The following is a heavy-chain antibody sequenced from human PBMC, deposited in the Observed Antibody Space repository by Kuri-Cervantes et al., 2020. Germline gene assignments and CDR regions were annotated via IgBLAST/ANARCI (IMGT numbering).Heavy chain of an antibody. CDR2: IVVGSGNT. J-gene: IGHJ5*02. V-gene: IGHV1-58*01. CDR1: GFTFTNSA. CDR3: ATGQLWGSYGSGRFNWFDP. Sequence: VKVSCKASGFTFTNSAVQWVRQARGQRLEWIGWIVVGSGNTNYAQKFQERITITRDMSTSTAYMELSSLRSEDTAVYYCATGQLWGSYGSGRFNWFDPWGQGTLVTVSS. D-gene: IGHD3-10*01.